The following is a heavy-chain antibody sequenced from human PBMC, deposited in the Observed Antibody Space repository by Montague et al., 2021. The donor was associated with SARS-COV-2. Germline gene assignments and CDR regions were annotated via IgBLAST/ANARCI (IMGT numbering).Heavy chain of an antibody. CDR2: IFHSGRT. J-gene: IGHJ4*02. CDR3: ARDSQRSHFDY. CDR1: GGSISTDNW. D-gene: IGHD6-25*01. Sequence: SETLSLTCAVSGGSISTDNWWSWVRRPPGKGLEWIGEIFHSGRTXYNPALKSRVTISVDRSNNQFSLELSSVTAADTAIYYCARDSQRSHFDYWGQGILVTVPS. V-gene: IGHV4-4*02.